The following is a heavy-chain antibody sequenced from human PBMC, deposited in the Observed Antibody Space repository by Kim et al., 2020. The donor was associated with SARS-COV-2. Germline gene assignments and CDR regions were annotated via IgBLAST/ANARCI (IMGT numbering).Heavy chain of an antibody. J-gene: IGHJ6*02. V-gene: IGHV5-10-1*01. CDR2: IDPSDSYT. Sequence: GESLKISCKGSGYSFTNYWISWVRQMPGKGLEWMGRIDPSDSYTKYSPSFQGHVPIPADKSISTAYLQWSSLKASDTAMYYCARLISSTWQKTGGARRYYGMHVWGQETTVTVS. CDR3: ARLISSTWQKTGGARRYYGMHV. CDR1: GYSFTNYW. D-gene: IGHD6-13*01.